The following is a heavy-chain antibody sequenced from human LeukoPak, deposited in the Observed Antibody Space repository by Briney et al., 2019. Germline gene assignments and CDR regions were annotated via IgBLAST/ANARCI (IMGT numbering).Heavy chain of an antibody. Sequence: PGGSLRLSCAASGFTFSSYTMNWVRQAPGKGLEWVSSISSSANYIYYEDSVKGRFTISRDNAKNSVYLQMSSLRAEDTAVYYCARDTTSGRYGGFDYWGQGTLVTVSS. J-gene: IGHJ4*02. CDR1: GFTFSSYT. CDR2: ISSSANYI. CDR3: ARDTTSGRYGGFDY. D-gene: IGHD6-19*01. V-gene: IGHV3-21*06.